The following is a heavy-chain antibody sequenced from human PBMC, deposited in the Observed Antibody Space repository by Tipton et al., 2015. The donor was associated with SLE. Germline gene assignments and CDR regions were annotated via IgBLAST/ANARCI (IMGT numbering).Heavy chain of an antibody. V-gene: IGHV4-61*05. CDR1: GGSISSSSYY. CDR3: ARVTYDYYGSGSPRLYWFDP. D-gene: IGHD3-10*01. CDR2: IYYSGST. J-gene: IGHJ5*02. Sequence: LRLSCTVSGGSISSSSYYWGWIRQPPGKRLEWIGYIYYSGSTNYNPSLKSRVTISVDTSKNQFSLKLSSVTAADTAVYYCARVTYDYYGSGSPRLYWFDPWGQGTLVTVSS.